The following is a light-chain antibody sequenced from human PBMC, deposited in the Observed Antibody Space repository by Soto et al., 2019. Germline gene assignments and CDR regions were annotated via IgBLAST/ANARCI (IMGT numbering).Light chain of an antibody. Sequence: MTQFPSTLSRSLGDRVRITCGASQTISSWLAWYKQKPGKAPKILIYKESTLKSGVPYRFSGSGSGTDLALTISSLQPEDFATYYCLKYKNSPITFGQGTRLEIK. J-gene: IGKJ5*01. CDR1: QTISSW. CDR2: KES. V-gene: IGKV1-5*03. CDR3: LKYKNSPIT.